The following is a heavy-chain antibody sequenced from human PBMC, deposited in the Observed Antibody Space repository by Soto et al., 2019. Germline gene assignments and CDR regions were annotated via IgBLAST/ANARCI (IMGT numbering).Heavy chain of an antibody. CDR1: GGSIRNYY. J-gene: IGHJ5*02. CDR2: VYSTGTT. Sequence: QVQLQESGPGLVKPSETLSLTCTVSGGSIRNYYWSWIRQPAGKGLEWIGRVYSTGTTNYNPSLRSRVAMSVDTSKNQFSLRLDSVTAADTATYFCASDEYYDSNNWFDHWGLGTLVTVSS. D-gene: IGHD3-22*01. CDR3: ASDEYYDSNNWFDH. V-gene: IGHV4-4*07.